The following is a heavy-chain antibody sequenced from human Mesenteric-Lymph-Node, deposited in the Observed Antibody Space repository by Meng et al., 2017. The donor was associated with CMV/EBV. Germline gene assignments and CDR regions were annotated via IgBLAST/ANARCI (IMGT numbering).Heavy chain of an antibody. D-gene: IGHD1-26*01. CDR2: IYYSGST. CDR3: ARRLGATHY. V-gene: IGHV4-39*01. CDR1: GGSISSSSYY. Sequence: GSLRLSCTVSGGSISSSSYYWGWIRQPPGKGLEWIGSIYYSGSTYYNPSLKSRVTISVDTSKNQFSLKLSSVTAADTAVYYCARRLGATHYWGQGTLVTAPQ. J-gene: IGHJ4*02.